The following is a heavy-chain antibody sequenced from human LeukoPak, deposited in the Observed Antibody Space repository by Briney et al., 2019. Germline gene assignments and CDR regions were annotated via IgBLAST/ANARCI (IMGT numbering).Heavy chain of an antibody. J-gene: IGHJ6*03. Sequence: GGSLRLSCAASGFTVSSNYMSWVRQAPEKGLEWVSVIYSGGSTYYADSVKGRFTISRDNSKNTLYLQMNSLRAEDTAVYYCARGVRDNYYYYYMDVWGKGTTVTVSS. V-gene: IGHV3-53*01. CDR1: GFTVSSNY. D-gene: IGHD3-10*01. CDR3: ARGVRDNYYYYYMDV. CDR2: IYSGGST.